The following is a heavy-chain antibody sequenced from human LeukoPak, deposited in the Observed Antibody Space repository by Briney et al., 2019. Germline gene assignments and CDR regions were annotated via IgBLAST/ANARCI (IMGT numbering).Heavy chain of an antibody. CDR2: IYTSGTT. CDR3: ARGRRNSSGVRGKFHYYYYMDV. V-gene: IGHV4-61*02. J-gene: IGHJ6*03. CDR1: GGSISSGSYY. Sequence: SETLSLTCTVSGGSISSGSYYWSWIRQPAGKGLEWVGRIYTSGTTNYNPSLKSRVTISVDTSKNQFSLKLSSVIAADTAVYYCARGRRNSSGVRGKFHYYYYMDVWGKGTTVTVSS. D-gene: IGHD6-19*01.